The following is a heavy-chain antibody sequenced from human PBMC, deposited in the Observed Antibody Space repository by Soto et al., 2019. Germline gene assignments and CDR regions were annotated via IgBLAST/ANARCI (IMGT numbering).Heavy chain of an antibody. D-gene: IGHD6-13*01. CDR3: ARVRSSSWSYERDAFDI. CDR1: GYTFTSYG. CDR2: ISAYNGNT. Sequence: QVQLVQSGGEVKKPGASVKVSCKASGYTFTSYGISWVRQAPGQGLEWMGWISAYNGNTNYAQKLQGRVTMTTDTSTSTAYMELRSLRSDDTAVYYCARVRSSSWSYERDAFDIWGQGTMVTVSS. V-gene: IGHV1-18*01. J-gene: IGHJ3*02.